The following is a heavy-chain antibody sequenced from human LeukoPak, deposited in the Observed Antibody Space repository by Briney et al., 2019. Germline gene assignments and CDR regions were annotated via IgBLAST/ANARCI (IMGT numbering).Heavy chain of an antibody. V-gene: IGHV4-39*01. CDR1: GGSISSSSYY. D-gene: IGHD3-3*01. CDR3: ASGRFLEWLLNYYYYYGMDV. CDR2: IYYSGST. J-gene: IGHJ6*02. Sequence: SETLSLTCTVSGGSISSSSYYWGWLRQPPGKGLEWIGSIYYSGSTYYNPSLKSRVTISVDTSKNQFSLKLSSVTAADTAVYYCASGRFLEWLLNYYYYYGMDVWGQGTTVTVSS.